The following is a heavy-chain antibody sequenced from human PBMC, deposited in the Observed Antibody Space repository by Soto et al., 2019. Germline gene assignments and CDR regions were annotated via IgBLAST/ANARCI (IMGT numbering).Heavy chain of an antibody. CDR2: ISYDGSNK. CDR1: GFTFSSYG. V-gene: IGHV3-30*18. D-gene: IGHD5-18*01. CDR3: AKQGYSYGLYYFDY. Sequence: QVQLVESGGGVVQPGRSLRLSCAASGFTFSSYGMHWVRHAPGKGLEWVAVISYDGSNKYYADSVKGRFTISRDNSKNMLYLQMNSLRAEDTAVYYCAKQGYSYGLYYFDYWGQGTLVTVSS. J-gene: IGHJ4*02.